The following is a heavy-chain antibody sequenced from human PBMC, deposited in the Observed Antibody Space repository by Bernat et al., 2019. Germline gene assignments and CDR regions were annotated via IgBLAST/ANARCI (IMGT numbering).Heavy chain of an antibody. CDR3: TSQNCSGGSCYQGIPSFDY. V-gene: IGHV3-49*03. Sequence: EVQLVESGGGLVQPGRSLRLSCTASGFTFGDYAMSWFRQAPGKGLEWVGFIRSKAYGGTTEYVASVKGRFTISRDDSKSIAYLQMNSLKTEDTAVYYCTSQNCSGGSCYQGIPSFDYWGQGTLVTVSS. D-gene: IGHD2-15*01. CDR1: GFTFGDYA. J-gene: IGHJ4*02. CDR2: IRSKAYGGTT.